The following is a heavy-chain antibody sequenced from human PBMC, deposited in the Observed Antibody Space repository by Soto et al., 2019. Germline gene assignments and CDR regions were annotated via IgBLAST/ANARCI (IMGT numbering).Heavy chain of an antibody. Sequence: ASVKVSCKASGYTFTSYDINWVRQATGQGLEWMGWMNPNSGNTGYAQKFQGRVTMTMNTSISTAYMELSSLRSEDTAVYYCARGAHPPNYFYGMDVWGQGTTVTVSS. CDR2: MNPNSGNT. J-gene: IGHJ6*02. CDR3: ARGAHPPNYFYGMDV. CDR1: GYTFTSYD. V-gene: IGHV1-8*01.